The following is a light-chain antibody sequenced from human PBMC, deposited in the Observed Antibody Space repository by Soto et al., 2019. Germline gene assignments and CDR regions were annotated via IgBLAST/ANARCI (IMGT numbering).Light chain of an antibody. V-gene: IGKV3-20*01. CDR1: QPVDTY. J-gene: IGKJ5*01. CDR2: GAS. Sequence: VLTQSPDTLSLSPGATAIISCRASQPVDTYLAWYQFKPGQRPRLLIYGASSGAFGIPDRFSGSGSGTTFTLTIHRLGPEDFAVYFCQQYARSPITFGQGTRLDIK. CDR3: QQYARSPIT.